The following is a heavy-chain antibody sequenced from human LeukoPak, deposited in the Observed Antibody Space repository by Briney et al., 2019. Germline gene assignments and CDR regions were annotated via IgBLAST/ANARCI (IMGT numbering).Heavy chain of an antibody. CDR2: INQDESEK. V-gene: IGHV3-7*01. CDR3: ARDKIEGPTKLDY. CDR1: GFTFSSVL. D-gene: IGHD1-1*01. Sequence: GGSLRLSCAASGFTFSSVLISRVGQAPSQGVEWLANINQDESEKYYVDSQKGRFTIARDNAKNSLYLQMNSLRAEDTAVYYCARDKIEGPTKLDYWGQGILVTVSS. J-gene: IGHJ4*02.